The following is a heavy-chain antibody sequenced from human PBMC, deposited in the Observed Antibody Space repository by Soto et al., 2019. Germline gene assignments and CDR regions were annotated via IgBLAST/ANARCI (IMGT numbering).Heavy chain of an antibody. CDR1: GYSFTSYW. D-gene: IGHD3-22*01. CDR3: ARGYYYDSSGYYSGFDY. Sequence: PGESLKISCKGSGYSFTSYWISWVRQMPGKGLEWMGRIDPSDSYTNYSPSFQGHVTISADKSISTAYLQWSRLKASDTAMYYCARGYYYDSSGYYSGFDYWGQGTLVTVSS. V-gene: IGHV5-10-1*01. CDR2: IDPSDSYT. J-gene: IGHJ4*02.